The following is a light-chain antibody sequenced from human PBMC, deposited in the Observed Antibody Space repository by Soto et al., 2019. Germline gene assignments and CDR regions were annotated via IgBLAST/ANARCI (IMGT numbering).Light chain of an antibody. CDR1: QSVSSS. Sequence: EIVLTQSPATLSLSPGERATLSCRASQSVSSSLAWYPQKPGQAPRLLIYDASNRASRIPARFSGSGSGEDFTLAISSHDPEEFAGYSCHQCSIWRLSFPGGTKVELK. V-gene: IGKV3-11*01. J-gene: IGKJ4*01. CDR2: DAS. CDR3: HQCSIWRLS.